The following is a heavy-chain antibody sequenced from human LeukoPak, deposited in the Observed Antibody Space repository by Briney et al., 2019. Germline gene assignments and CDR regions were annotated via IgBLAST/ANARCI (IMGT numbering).Heavy chain of an antibody. Sequence: RSSETLSLTCAVYGGSFSGYYWSWIRQPPGKGLEWIGEINHSGSTNYNPSLKSRVTISVDTSKNQFSLKLSSVTAADTAVYYCARGRRVAAAGIRGKYYMDVWGKGTTVTVSS. V-gene: IGHV4-34*01. CDR1: GGSFSGYY. D-gene: IGHD6-13*01. CDR3: ARGRRVAAAGIRGKYYMDV. J-gene: IGHJ6*03. CDR2: INHSGST.